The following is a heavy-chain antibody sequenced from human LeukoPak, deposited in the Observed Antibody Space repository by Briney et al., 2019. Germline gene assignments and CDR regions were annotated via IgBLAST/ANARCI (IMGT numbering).Heavy chain of an antibody. CDR2: MNPISGNT. CDR1: GYTFSNND. D-gene: IGHD6-19*01. Sequence: ASVKVSCKASGYTFSNNDINWVRQATGQGLEWMGWMNPISGNTGFAQKFQGRVTISRSTSISTAYMELSSLRSEDTAVYYCARSPLAVAGTAPFDYWGQGTLVTVSS. V-gene: IGHV1-8*03. CDR3: ARSPLAVAGTAPFDY. J-gene: IGHJ4*02.